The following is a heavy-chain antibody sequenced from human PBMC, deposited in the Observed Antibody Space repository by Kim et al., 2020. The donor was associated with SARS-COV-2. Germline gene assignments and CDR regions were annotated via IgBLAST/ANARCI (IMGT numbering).Heavy chain of an antibody. CDR1: GFTVSSNY. CDR2: IFSGGSR. V-gene: IGHV3-53*04. D-gene: IGHD5-12*01. J-gene: IGHJ6*02. CDR3: AKGRGYSDSDPYYHGMDV. Sequence: GGSLRLSCAASGFTVSSNYMSWVRQAPGKGLAWVSVIFSGGSRYYADSVKGRFTISRHNAKNTLYLQMNSLRAEDTAVYYCAKGRGYSDSDPYYHGMDVWGQGTTVTVSS.